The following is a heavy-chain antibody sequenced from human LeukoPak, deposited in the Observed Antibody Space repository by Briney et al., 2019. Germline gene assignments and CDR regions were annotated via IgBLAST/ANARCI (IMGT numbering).Heavy chain of an antibody. CDR1: GFTFSTYA. J-gene: IGHJ4*01. V-gene: IGHV3-23*01. CDR2: ISGSGGTT. CDR3: AKTASLLDY. Sequence: GGSLRLSCAASGFTFSTYAMTWVRQAPGKGLEWVSSISGSGGTTYYADSVKGRFTISRDNSKDTLYLQMNSLRAEDSAVYYRAKTASLLDYWGHGTLVTVSS.